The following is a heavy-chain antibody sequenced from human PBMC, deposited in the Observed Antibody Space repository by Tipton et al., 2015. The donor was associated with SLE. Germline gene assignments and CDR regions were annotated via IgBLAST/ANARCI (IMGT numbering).Heavy chain of an antibody. CDR3: ARRDGGGYFDL. CDR2: IYYSGST. CDR1: GGSISSGGHY. Sequence: LRLSCTVSGGSISSGGHYWSWIRQHPGKGLEWIGYIYYSGSTLYNPSLNSRVTISVDTSKNQFSLKLTSVTAADTAVYYCARRDGGGYFDLWGRGSLVTVSS. J-gene: IGHJ2*01. V-gene: IGHV4-31*02. D-gene: IGHD3-16*01.